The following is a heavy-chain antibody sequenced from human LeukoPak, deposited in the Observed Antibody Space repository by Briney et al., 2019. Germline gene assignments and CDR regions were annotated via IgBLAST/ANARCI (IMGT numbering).Heavy chain of an antibody. CDR3: VKSGTLLREGFNY. CDR2: MDYTGET. D-gene: IGHD1-1*01. CDR1: GASINIRYHY. V-gene: IGHV4-39*01. J-gene: IGHJ4*02. Sequence: SETLSLTCTVSGASINIRYHYWGWIRQSPGKGLEWIGSMDYTGETYYSPSLQSRVTISVDTPRNQFSLNLHPMTAADTAVYYCVKSGTLLREGFNYWGQGTLVTVSS.